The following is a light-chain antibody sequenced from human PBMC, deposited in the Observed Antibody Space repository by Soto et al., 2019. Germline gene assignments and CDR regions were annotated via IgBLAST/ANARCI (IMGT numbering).Light chain of an antibody. CDR1: QSVNSD. V-gene: IGKV3-15*01. Sequence: ETVMTQSPATLSVSPGERATLSCRASQSVNSDLAWYQQKPGQAPRLLIYGASTRATGIPARFSGSGSGTEFTLTISRLQTAEFAVYYCQQYDNWPERFGQGNKAEIK. J-gene: IGKJ1*01. CDR2: GAS. CDR3: QQYDNWPER.